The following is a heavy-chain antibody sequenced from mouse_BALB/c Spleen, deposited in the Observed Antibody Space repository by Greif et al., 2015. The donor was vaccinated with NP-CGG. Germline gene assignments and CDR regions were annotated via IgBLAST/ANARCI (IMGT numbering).Heavy chain of an antibody. CDR3: ARNYDGYYYYAMDY. Sequence: VQLKESGPELVKPGASVKMSCKASGYTFTSYVMHWVKQKPGQGLEWIGYINPYNDGTKYNEKFKGKATLTSDKSSSTAYMELSSLTSEDSAVYYCARNYDGYYYYAMDYWGQGTSVTVSS. CDR2: INPYNDGT. J-gene: IGHJ4*01. CDR1: GYTFTSYV. V-gene: IGHV1-14*01. D-gene: IGHD2-3*01.